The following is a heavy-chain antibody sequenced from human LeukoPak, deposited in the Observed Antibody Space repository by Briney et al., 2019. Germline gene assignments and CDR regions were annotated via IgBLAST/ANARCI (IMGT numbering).Heavy chain of an antibody. D-gene: IGHD6-13*01. V-gene: IGHV3-23*01. J-gene: IGHJ5*02. Sequence: GGSLRLSCAASGFTFSSYAMSRVRQAPGRGLEWVSAISGSGGSTYYADSVKGRFTISRDNSKNTLYLQMNSLRAEDTAVYYCAKDKVYLAAAGNDWFDPWGQGTLVTVSS. CDR1: GFTFSSYA. CDR2: ISGSGGST. CDR3: AKDKVYLAAAGNDWFDP.